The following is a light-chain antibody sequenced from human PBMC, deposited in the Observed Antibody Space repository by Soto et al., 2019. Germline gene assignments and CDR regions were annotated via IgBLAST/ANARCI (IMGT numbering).Light chain of an antibody. Sequence: EIVLTQSPATLSLSPGERATLSCRASQSVSSYLAWYQQKPGQAPRLLIYGASNRATGFPARFSGSGSGTEFTLTISSLQSEDFAVYYCQQYNNWPLTFGGGTKVDIK. CDR2: GAS. CDR3: QQYNNWPLT. CDR1: QSVSSY. J-gene: IGKJ4*01. V-gene: IGKV3-15*01.